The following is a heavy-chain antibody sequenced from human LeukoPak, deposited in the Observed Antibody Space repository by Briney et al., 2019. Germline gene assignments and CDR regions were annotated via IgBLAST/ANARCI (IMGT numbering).Heavy chain of an antibody. CDR1: GGTFSSYA. CDR2: IIPIFGTA. J-gene: IGHJ4*02. V-gene: IGHV1-69*05. Sequence: GASVKVSCKASGGTFSSYAISWVRQAPGQGLEWMGGIIPIFGTANYAQKFQGRVTITTDESTSTAYMELGSLRSEDTAVYYCAISSVTAIPPPTNFDYWGQGTLVTVSS. D-gene: IGHD2-21*02. CDR3: AISSVTAIPPPTNFDY.